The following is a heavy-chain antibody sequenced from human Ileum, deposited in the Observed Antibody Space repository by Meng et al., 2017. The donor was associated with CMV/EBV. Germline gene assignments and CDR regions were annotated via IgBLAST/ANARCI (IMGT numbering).Heavy chain of an antibody. CDR1: GFSFRTYD. J-gene: IGHJ4*02. D-gene: IGHD6-19*01. CDR3: AKGGWVDY. V-gene: IGHV3-23*01. Sequence: SLRLSCAASGFSFRTYDLTWVRPAPRKGLEWVSAISGGDGTTFYADSVRGRFLISKDSVENTLHLQMNSLRVEDTALYYCAKGGWVDYLGPGTLVTVSS. CDR2: ISGGDGTT.